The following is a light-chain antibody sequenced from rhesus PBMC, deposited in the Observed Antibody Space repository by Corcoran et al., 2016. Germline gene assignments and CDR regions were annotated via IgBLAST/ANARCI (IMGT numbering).Light chain of an antibody. V-gene: IGKV3S9*01. CDR1: QSVSSY. Sequence: EIVMTQSPATLSLSPGERATLSCRASQSVSSYVAWYQQKPEQAPRLPIYGASSRATGIPDRFSGRGFGTDFTLTISSLEPEDVAVYYCLQFSNWPRTFGPGTKLDIK. CDR3: LQFSNWPRT. CDR2: GAS. J-gene: IGKJ3*01.